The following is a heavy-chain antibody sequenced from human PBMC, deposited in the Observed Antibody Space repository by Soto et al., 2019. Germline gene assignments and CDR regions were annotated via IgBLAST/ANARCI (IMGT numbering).Heavy chain of an antibody. D-gene: IGHD2-2*01. CDR3: AKDSGYCSSTSCYVGPRNWFDP. CDR2: ISYDGSNK. CDR1: GFTFSSYG. V-gene: IGHV3-30*18. J-gene: IGHJ5*02. Sequence: PGGSLRLSCAASGFTFSSYGMHWGRQAPGKGLEWVAVISYDGSNKYYADSVKGRFTISRDNSKNTLYLQMNSLRAEDTAVYYCAKDSGYCSSTSCYVGPRNWFDPWGQGTLVTVSS.